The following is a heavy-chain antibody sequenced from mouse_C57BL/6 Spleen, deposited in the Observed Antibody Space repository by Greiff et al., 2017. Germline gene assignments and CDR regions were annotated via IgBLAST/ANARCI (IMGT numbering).Heavy chain of an antibody. J-gene: IGHJ4*01. CDR2: IDPNYGTT. Sequence: QLQQSGPELVKPGASVKISCTASGYSLTDYNMYWVKQSNAKSLEWIGVIDPNYGTTSYNQKFKSKDTFTVDQSSSPAYMQLNILTSEDSAVYYCARSRWDYTMDCWGEGTSVTVCS. V-gene: IGHV1-39*01. D-gene: IGHD4-1*01. CDR3: ARSRWDYTMDC. CDR1: GYSLTDYN.